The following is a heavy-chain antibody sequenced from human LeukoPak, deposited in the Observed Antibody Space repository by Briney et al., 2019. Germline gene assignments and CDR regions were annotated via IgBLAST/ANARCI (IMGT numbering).Heavy chain of an antibody. D-gene: IGHD6-13*01. CDR1: GFTFTNYW. J-gene: IGHJ3*01. Sequence: PGGSLRLSCAASGFTFTNYWMTWVRQAPGKGLEWVANIKQDGSETYYVDSVKGRFTISRDNAKNSLYLQMNSPRAEDTAVYYCVRGGSWYAAFDFWGQGTVVPVSS. CDR3: VRGGSWYAAFDF. CDR2: IKQDGSET. V-gene: IGHV3-7*04.